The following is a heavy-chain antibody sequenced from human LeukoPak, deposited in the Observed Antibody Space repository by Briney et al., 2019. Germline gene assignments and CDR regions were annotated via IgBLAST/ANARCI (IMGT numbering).Heavy chain of an antibody. Sequence: GGSLRLSCAASGFTFSSYWMHWVRQAPGKGLVWVSRINSDGSSTSYADSVKGRFTISRDNAKNTLYLQMNSLRAEDTAVYYCASNGDYGSFDYWGQGTLVTVSS. D-gene: IGHD4-17*01. CDR2: INSDGSST. V-gene: IGHV3-74*01. J-gene: IGHJ4*02. CDR1: GFTFSSYW. CDR3: ASNGDYGSFDY.